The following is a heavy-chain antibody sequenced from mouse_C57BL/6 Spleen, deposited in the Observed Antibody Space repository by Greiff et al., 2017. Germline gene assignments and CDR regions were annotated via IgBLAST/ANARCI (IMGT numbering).Heavy chain of an antibody. CDR3: ARNYDYDGGGFDY. CDR2: FHPYNDDT. V-gene: IGHV1-47*01. D-gene: IGHD2-4*01. Sequence: VQGVESGAELVKPGASVKMSCKASGYTFTTYPIEWMKQNHGKSLEWIGNFHPYNDDTKYNEKFKGKATLTVEKSSSTVYLELSRLTSDDSAVYYCARNYDYDGGGFDYWGQGTTLTVSS. CDR1: GYTFTTYP. J-gene: IGHJ2*01.